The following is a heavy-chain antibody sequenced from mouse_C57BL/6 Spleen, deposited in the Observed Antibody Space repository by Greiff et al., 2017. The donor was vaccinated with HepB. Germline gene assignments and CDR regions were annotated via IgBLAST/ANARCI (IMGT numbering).Heavy chain of an antibody. D-gene: IGHD2-2*01. Sequence: VQLQQSGAELVKPGASVKISCKASGYAFSSYWMNWVKQRPGKGLEWIGQIYAGDGDTNYNGKFKGKAKLTADKSSSTAYMQLSSLTSEDSAVYFCARTVVKRYFDVWGPGTTVSVSS. V-gene: IGHV1-80*01. CDR2: IYAGDGDT. CDR1: GYAFSSYW. J-gene: IGHJ1*01. CDR3: ARTVVKRYFDV.